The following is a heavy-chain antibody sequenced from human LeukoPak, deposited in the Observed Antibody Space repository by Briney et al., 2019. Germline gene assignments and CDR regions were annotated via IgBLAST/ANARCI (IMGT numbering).Heavy chain of an antibody. CDR3: ASYYDSSGYFY. CDR1: GGTYSSYA. D-gene: IGHD3-22*01. CDR2: IIPILGIA. Sequence: ASVKVSCKASGGTYSSYAFSRVRQAPGQGLEWMGRIIPILGIANYAQKFQGRVTITADKSTSTAYMELSSLRSEDTAVYYCASYYDSSGYFYWGQGTMVTVSS. V-gene: IGHV1-69*04. J-gene: IGHJ3*01.